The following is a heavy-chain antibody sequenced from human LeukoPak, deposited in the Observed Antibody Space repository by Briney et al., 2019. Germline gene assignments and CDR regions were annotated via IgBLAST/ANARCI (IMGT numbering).Heavy chain of an antibody. CDR3: ARDPYDSSGYYLNWFDP. CDR2: ISYDGSNK. J-gene: IGHJ5*02. D-gene: IGHD3-22*01. V-gene: IGHV3-30*04. CDR1: GFTFRSYA. Sequence: GGSLRLSCAASGFTFRSYAMHWVRQAPGKGLEWVAVISYDGSNKYYADSVKGRFTISRDNSKNTLYLQMNSLRAEDTAVYYCARDPYDSSGYYLNWFDPWGQGTLVTVSS.